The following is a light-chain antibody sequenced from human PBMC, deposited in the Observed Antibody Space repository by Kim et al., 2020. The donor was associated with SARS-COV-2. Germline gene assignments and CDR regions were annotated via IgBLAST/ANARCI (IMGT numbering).Light chain of an antibody. V-gene: IGLV2-14*01. CDR2: DVS. J-gene: IGLJ2*01. CDR3: SSYTSSSLVV. Sequence: QSALTQPASVSGSPGQSITISCTGTSSDVGGYNYVSWYQQHPGKAPKLMIYDVSKRPSGVSSRFSGSKSGNTASLTISGLQAEDEADYYCSSYTSSSLVVFGGGTQLTVL. CDR1: SSDVGGYNY.